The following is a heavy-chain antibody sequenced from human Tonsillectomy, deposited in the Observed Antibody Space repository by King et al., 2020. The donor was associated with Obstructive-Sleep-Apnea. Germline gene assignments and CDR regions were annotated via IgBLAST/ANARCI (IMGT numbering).Heavy chain of an antibody. J-gene: IGHJ6*02. D-gene: IGHD6-13*01. Sequence: VQLVESGGGLVQPVGSLRLSCAASGFTFSNYAMSWVRQAPGKWLEWVSSISCYDVSTYYADSVKGRFTISRDNSKNTLYLQMNSLRAEDTAVYYCARGREQQLVYYAMDVWGQGTTVTASS. CDR3: ARGREQQLVYYAMDV. V-gene: IGHV3-23*04. CDR2: ISCYDVST. CDR1: GFTFSNYA.